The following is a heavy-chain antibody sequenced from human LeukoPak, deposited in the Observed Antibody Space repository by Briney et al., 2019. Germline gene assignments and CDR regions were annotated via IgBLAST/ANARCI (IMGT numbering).Heavy chain of an antibody. J-gene: IGHJ5*02. D-gene: IGHD6-19*01. CDR2: INSDGSST. Sequence: PGGSLRLSCAVSGFTFSSYAMSWVRQAPGEGLEWVSLINSDGSSTSYADSVKGRFTISRDNAKNTLYLQMNSLRVEDTAVYYCGREAVAGLIDPWGQGTPVTVSS. CDR1: GFTFSSYA. V-gene: IGHV3-74*01. CDR3: GREAVAGLIDP.